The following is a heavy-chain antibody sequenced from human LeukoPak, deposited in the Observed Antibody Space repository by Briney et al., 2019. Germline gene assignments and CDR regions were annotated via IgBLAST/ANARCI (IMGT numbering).Heavy chain of an antibody. CDR2: INHSGST. CDR1: GGSFSGYY. V-gene: IGHV4-34*01. J-gene: IGHJ4*02. CDR3: ARGRFYDILTGSESLFDY. Sequence: SGTLSLTCAVYGGSFSGYYWSWIRQPPGKGLEWIGEINHSGSTNYNPSLKSRVTISVDTSKNQFSLKLSSVTAADTAVYYCARGRFYDILTGSESLFDYWGQGTLVTVSS. D-gene: IGHD3-9*01.